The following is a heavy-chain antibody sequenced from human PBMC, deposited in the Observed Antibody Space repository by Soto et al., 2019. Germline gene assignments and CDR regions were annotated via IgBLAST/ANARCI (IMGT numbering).Heavy chain of an antibody. J-gene: IGHJ4*02. CDR1: GGSMSSGSYY. CDR2: IYYSGST. CDR3: TRHGDVFDY. Sequence: SXTLSLTCTVSGGSMSSGSYYWCWIRQPPGKGLEWIGSIYYSGSTYFNPSLKSRVTISVDTSKNQFSLKLSSVTAADTALYYCTRHGDVFDYWGQGTLVNVS. V-gene: IGHV4-39*01. D-gene: IGHD3-10*02.